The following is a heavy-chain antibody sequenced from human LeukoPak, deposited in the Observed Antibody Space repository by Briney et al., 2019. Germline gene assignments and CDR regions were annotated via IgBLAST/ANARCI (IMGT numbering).Heavy chain of an antibody. CDR1: GYTFTGYY. J-gene: IGHJ6*03. CDR2: INPNSGGT. V-gene: IGHV1-2*02. CDR3: ARGPFDYYDGTQTYMDV. Sequence: ASVKVSRKPSGYTFTGYYMHWVRHAPGQGLEWMGWINPNSGGTNYAQMFQGRVTMTRDTSISTAYMELSRLRPHDTAVYYCARGPFDYYDGTQTYMDVWGKGTTVTVSS. D-gene: IGHD3-22*01.